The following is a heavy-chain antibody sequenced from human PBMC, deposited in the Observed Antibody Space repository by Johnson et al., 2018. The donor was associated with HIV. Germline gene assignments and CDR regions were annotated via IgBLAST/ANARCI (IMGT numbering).Heavy chain of an antibody. D-gene: IGHD2/OR15-2a*01. V-gene: IGHV3-73*01. CDR3: TTSLLEYPGAAFDI. CDR2: IRGRANTYAT. J-gene: IGHJ3*02. Sequence: VQLVESGGGVVQPGRSLRLSCAASGFTFSSYAMHWVRQASGKGLEWVGRIRGRANTYATAYAASLKGSFTIPRDDSTNTAYLQMNSLKTEDTAVYYCTTSLLEYPGAAFDIWGQGTMVTVSS. CDR1: GFTFSSYA.